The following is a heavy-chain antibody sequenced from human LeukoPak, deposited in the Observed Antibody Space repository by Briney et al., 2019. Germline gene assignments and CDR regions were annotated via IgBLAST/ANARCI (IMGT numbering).Heavy chain of an antibody. J-gene: IGHJ6*03. CDR2: IYYSGST. V-gene: IGHV4-61*01. Sequence: SETLSLTCTVSGGSISSGSYYWSWIRQPPGKGLEWIGYIYYSGSTNYNPSLKSRVTISVDTSKNQFSLKLSSVTAADTAVYYCARAPLRFLEWSHYYYYYYMDVWGKGTTVTVSS. CDR1: GGSISSGSYY. CDR3: ARAPLRFLEWSHYYYYYYMDV. D-gene: IGHD3-3*01.